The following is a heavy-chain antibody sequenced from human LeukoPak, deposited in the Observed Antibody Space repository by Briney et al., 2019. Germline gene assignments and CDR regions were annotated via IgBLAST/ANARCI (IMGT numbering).Heavy chain of an antibody. J-gene: IGHJ5*02. D-gene: IGHD3-3*01. CDR2: IYYSGST. Sequence: SETLSLTCTVSGGSISSGDYYWSWIRQPPGKGLGWIGYIYYSGSTYYNPSLKSRVTISVDTSKNQFSLKLSSVTAADTAVYYCARGSYYDFWSGYYSWFDPWGQGTLVTVSS. V-gene: IGHV4-30-4*01. CDR1: GGSISSGDYY. CDR3: ARGSYYDFWSGYYSWFDP.